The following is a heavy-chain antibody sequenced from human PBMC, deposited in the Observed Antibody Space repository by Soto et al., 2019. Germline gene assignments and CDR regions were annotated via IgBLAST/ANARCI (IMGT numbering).Heavy chain of an antibody. D-gene: IGHD3-22*01. Sequence: GSLRLSCAASGRTFSSYAMSSVRQAPGKGLEWVSAISGSGGSTYYADFAKGRFTISRDNSKNTLYLQMNSLRAEDTAVYYCAKVYYDSSGYYYRNYYYYGMDVWGQGTTVTVSS. J-gene: IGHJ6*02. CDR1: GRTFSSYA. V-gene: IGHV3-23*01. CDR2: ISGSGGST. CDR3: AKVYYDSSGYYYRNYYYYGMDV.